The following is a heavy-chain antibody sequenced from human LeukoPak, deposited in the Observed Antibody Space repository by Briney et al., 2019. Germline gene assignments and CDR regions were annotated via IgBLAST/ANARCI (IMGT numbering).Heavy chain of an antibody. CDR2: ITGSSPYI. J-gene: IGHJ4*01. V-gene: IGHV3-21*01. D-gene: IGHD2-2*01. CDR1: GFSFRSYS. Sequence: GGSLRLSCAAFGFSFRSYSMDWVRQAPGKGLEWVSSITGSSPYISYADSVKGRFTISRDNAENTVYLQMDSLRAEDTAVYYCLKDADYWGHGTRVTVSS. CDR3: LKDADY.